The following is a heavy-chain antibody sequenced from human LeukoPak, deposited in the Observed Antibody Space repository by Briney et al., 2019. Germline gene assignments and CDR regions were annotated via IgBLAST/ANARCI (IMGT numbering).Heavy chain of an antibody. Sequence: GESLKISCKASGYSFTSYWIGWVRQMPGKGLEWMGIIDPSDSETRYTPSFQGQVTISVDKSLTAAYLQWNSLKASDTAMYYCARQTAMGRSGDYWGQGTLVTVSS. CDR3: ARQTAMGRSGDY. CDR1: GYSFTSYW. CDR2: IDPSDSET. D-gene: IGHD5-18*01. V-gene: IGHV5-51*01. J-gene: IGHJ4*02.